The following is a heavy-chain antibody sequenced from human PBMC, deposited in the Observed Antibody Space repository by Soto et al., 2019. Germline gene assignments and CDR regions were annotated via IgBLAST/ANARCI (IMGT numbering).Heavy chain of an antibody. CDR2: ISYDGSNK. D-gene: IGHD3-10*01. J-gene: IGHJ4*02. CDR1: VFTFSSYA. V-gene: IGHV3-30-3*01. Sequence: VGSLRLSCASSVFTFSSYAMHWVRHSPGKWLEWVAVISYDGSNKYYADSVKGRFTISRDNSKNTLYLQMNSLRAEDTAVYYCANITMVRGGIYWGQGIMVTVXS. CDR3: ANITMVRGGIY.